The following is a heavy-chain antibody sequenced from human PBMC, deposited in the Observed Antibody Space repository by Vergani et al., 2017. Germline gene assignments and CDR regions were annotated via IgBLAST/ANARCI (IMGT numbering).Heavy chain of an antibody. CDR3: ARSHYYGSGSNDY. CDR1: GFTFSSYS. V-gene: IGHV3-48*04. CDR2: ISSSSSTI. J-gene: IGHJ4*02. Sequence: EVQLVESGGGLVQPGGSLRLSCAASGFTFSSYSMNWVRQAPGKGLEWVSYISSSSSTIYYADSVKGRFTISRDNAKNSLYLQMNSLRAEDTAVYYCARSHYYGSGSNDYWGQGTLVTVSS. D-gene: IGHD3-10*01.